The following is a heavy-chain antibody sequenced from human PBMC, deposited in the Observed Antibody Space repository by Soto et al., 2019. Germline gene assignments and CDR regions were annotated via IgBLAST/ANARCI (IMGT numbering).Heavy chain of an antibody. CDR3: ARHISTFRYYYYAMDV. Sequence: PGESLKLSCKGSGYTFTDYWIGWVRQLPGKGLEWMGIIYPGDSDTRYSPSFQGHVTITVDKSTSTAYLQWNTLKASDTAMYYCARHISTFRYYYYAMDVWGQGTTVTVYS. D-gene: IGHD2-2*01. CDR2: IYPGDSDT. V-gene: IGHV5-51*01. J-gene: IGHJ6*02. CDR1: GYTFTDYW.